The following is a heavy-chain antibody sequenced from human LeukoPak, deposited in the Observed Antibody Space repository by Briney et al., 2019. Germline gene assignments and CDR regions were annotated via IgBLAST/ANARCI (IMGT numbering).Heavy chain of an antibody. CDR1: GFTFSSYI. V-gene: IGHV3-21*01. D-gene: IGHD3-22*01. CDR2: ISSSSSYI. Sequence: GGSLRHSCAASGFTFSSYIMNWVRQAPGKGLEWVSSISSSSSYIYYADSVKGRFTISRDNSKNSLYLQMNSLRAEDTAVYYCARVGAYYYDSSGYPCPFDIWVHGKMVTVSS. CDR3: ARVGAYYYDSSGYPCPFDI. J-gene: IGHJ3*02.